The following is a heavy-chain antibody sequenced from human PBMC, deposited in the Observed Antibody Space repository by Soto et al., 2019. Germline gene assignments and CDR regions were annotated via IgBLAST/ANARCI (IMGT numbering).Heavy chain of an antibody. CDR2: ISTSSIYI. Sequence: EVPLVESGGGLVKPGGSLRLSCAASGFTFSSYSMIWVRQAPGKGLQWVSSISTSSIYIYYADSVKGRFTISRDNAKNSLYLQMNSLRAEDTAVYYCARPDGSAYYFDYWGQGTLVTVSS. CDR1: GFTFSSYS. D-gene: IGHD2-15*01. CDR3: ARPDGSAYYFDY. J-gene: IGHJ4*02. V-gene: IGHV3-21*01.